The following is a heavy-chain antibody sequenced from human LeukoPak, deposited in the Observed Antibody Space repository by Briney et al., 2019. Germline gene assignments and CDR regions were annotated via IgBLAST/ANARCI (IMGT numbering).Heavy chain of an antibody. CDR2: INPDESST. V-gene: IGHV3-74*01. CDR3: VRALFDYHANDF. J-gene: IGHJ4*02. D-gene: IGHD5-12*01. CDR1: RFXFSNYW. Sequence: PGGSLRLSCAASRFXFSNYWIHWVRQAPGKGLVWILRINPDESSTTYADSVKGRFTISRDNVKNTVSLQMNSLRAEDTAAYFCVRALFDYHANDFWGQGTLVTVSS.